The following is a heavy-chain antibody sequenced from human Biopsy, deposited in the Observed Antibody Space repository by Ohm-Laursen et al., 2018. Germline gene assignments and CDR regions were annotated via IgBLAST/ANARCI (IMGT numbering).Heavy chain of an antibody. CDR3: ARHSFGSGRDF. CDR1: GGPIDSYY. V-gene: IGHV4-59*08. J-gene: IGHJ4*02. Sequence: GTLSLTCAVSGGPIDSYYWSWIRQPPGKALEWIGYIYFTGRTSYNPSLKSRVTMSVNTSKKQFSLRLSSVTAADTAVYYCARHSFGSGRDFWGQGTLVTVSS. D-gene: IGHD3-10*01. CDR2: IYFTGRT.